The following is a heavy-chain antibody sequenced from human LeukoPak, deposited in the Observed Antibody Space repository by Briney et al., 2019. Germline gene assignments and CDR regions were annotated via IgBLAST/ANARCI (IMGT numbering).Heavy chain of an antibody. J-gene: IGHJ4*02. Sequence: GGSLRLSCAASGFTFSSYGMHWVRQAPGKGLEWVAFIRYDGSNKYYADSVKGRFTISRDNSKNTLYLQMNSLRAEDTAVYYCAKGGRLAVAADFDYWGQGTLVTVSS. D-gene: IGHD6-19*01. CDR2: IRYDGSNK. CDR3: AKGGRLAVAADFDY. V-gene: IGHV3-30*02. CDR1: GFTFSSYG.